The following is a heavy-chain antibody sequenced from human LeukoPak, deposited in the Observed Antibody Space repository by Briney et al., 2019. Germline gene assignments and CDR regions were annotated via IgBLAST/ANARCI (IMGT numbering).Heavy chain of an antibody. CDR2: ISSSSTYI. J-gene: IGHJ4*02. CDR1: GFTFSPYS. D-gene: IGHD1-26*01. CDR3: ARDVVGASLDY. Sequence: GGSLRLSCAASGFTFSPYSMNWVRQAPGKGLEWVSSISSSSTYIYYADSVKGRFTISRDNAKNSLYLQMNSLRAEDTAVYYRARDVVGASLDYWGQGTLVTVSS. V-gene: IGHV3-21*01.